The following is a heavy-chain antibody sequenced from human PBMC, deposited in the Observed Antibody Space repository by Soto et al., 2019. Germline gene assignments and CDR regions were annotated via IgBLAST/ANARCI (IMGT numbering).Heavy chain of an antibody. CDR3: ASSVLVTSTMNYFDL. V-gene: IGHV5-51*01. CDR1: GYSFSNFW. CDR2: IYPDDSDT. D-gene: IGHD2-8*02. J-gene: IGHJ4*02. Sequence: GESLKISCQASGYSFSNFWITWVRQMPGEGLEWLGIIYPDDSDTRYSPSFLGQVTISADKSIKTTYLQWSSLKASDTAIYFCASSVLVTSTMNYFDLWGQGTLVTVSS.